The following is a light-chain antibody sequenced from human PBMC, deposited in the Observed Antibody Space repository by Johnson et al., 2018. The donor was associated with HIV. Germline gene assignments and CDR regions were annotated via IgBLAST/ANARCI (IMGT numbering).Light chain of an antibody. J-gene: IGLJ1*01. V-gene: IGLV1-51*02. CDR1: NSNIGKNY. CDR3: GTWDSSLSAYV. Sequence: QSVLTQPPSVSAAPGQKVTISCSGSNSNIGKNYVSWYQQLPGTAPKLVIYENNKRPSGIPDRFSGSKSGTSATLAITGLQTGDEADFYCGTWDSSLSAYVFGTGTKVTVL. CDR2: ENN.